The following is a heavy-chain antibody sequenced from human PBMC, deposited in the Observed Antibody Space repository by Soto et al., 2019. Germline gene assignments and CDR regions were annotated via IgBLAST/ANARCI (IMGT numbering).Heavy chain of an antibody. V-gene: IGHV5-10-1*01. Sequence: GESLKISCNGSGYSFAGYWITWVRQKPGKGLEWMGRIDPSDSQTYYSPSFRGHVTISVTKSITTVFLQWSSLRASDTAMYYCARQIYDSDTGPNFQYYFDSWGQGTPVTVSA. CDR1: GYSFAGYW. CDR2: IDPSDSQT. CDR3: ARQIYDSDTGPNFQYYFDS. J-gene: IGHJ4*02. D-gene: IGHD3-22*01.